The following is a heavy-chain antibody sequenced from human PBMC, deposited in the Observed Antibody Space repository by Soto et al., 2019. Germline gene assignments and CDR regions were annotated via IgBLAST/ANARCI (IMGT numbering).Heavy chain of an antibody. J-gene: IGHJ4*02. V-gene: IGHV3-33*01. CDR2: IWYDGSNK. CDR3: ARGQGSGYYYYFDY. Sequence: GGSLRLSCAASGFTFSSYGMHWVRQAPGKGLEWVAVIWYDGSNKYYADSVKGRFTISRDNSKNTLYLQMNSLRAEDTAVYYCARGQGSGYYYYFDYWGQGTLVTVSS. D-gene: IGHD3-3*01. CDR1: GFTFSSYG.